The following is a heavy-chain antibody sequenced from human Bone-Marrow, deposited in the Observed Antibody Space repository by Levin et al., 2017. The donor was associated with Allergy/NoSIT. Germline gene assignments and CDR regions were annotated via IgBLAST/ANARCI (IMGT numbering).Heavy chain of an antibody. CDR3: AREGAGYYYYYYYGMDV. D-gene: IGHD3-9*01. Sequence: GGSLRLSCAASGFTFSSYWISWVRQAPGKGLEWVANIKQDGSEKYYVDSVKGRFTISRDNAKNSLYLQMNSLRAEDTAVYYCAREGAGYYYYYYYGMDVWGQGTTVTVSS. V-gene: IGHV3-7*01. CDR1: GFTFSSYW. J-gene: IGHJ6*02. CDR2: IKQDGSEK.